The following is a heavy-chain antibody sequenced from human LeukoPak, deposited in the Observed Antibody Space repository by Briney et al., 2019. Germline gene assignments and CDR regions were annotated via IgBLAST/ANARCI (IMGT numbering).Heavy chain of an antibody. CDR2: IYYSGST. V-gene: IGHV4-39*07. J-gene: IGHJ4*02. CDR3: ARRVRDLYYYGSGSYLGY. D-gene: IGHD3-10*01. CDR1: GGSISSSSYY. Sequence: SETLSLTCTVSGGSISSSSYYWGWIRQPPGKGLEWVGSIYYSGSTYYNPSLKSRVTISVDTSKNQFSLKLSSVTAADTAVYYCARRVRDLYYYGSGSYLGYWGQGTLVPVSS.